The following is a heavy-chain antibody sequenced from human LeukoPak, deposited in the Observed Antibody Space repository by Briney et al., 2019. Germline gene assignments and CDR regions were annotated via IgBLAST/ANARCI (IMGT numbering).Heavy chain of an antibody. CDR3: ASLNGSGYYFDY. D-gene: IGHD3-3*01. J-gene: IGHJ4*02. V-gene: IGHV4-59*08. Sequence: SETLSLTCTVSGGTIRSYYWSWIQQPPGKGLEWIGYIYYTGTTGYNPSLKSRVTISVDTSKNQFSLKLSSVTAADTAVYYCASLNGSGYYFDYWGRGTLVTVSS. CDR1: GGTIRSYY. CDR2: IYYTGTT.